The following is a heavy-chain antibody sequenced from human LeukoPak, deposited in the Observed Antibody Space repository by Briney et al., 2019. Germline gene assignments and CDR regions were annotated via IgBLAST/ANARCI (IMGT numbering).Heavy chain of an antibody. Sequence: ASVKVSCKASGGTFSSYAISWVRQAPGQGLEWMGGIIPIFGTANYAQKFQGRVTITADESTSTAYMELSSLRSEDTAVYYCASWDSSGYNGGFWGQGTLVTVSS. CDR3: ASWDSSGYNGGF. D-gene: IGHD3-22*01. CDR1: GGTFSSYA. CDR2: IIPIFGTA. V-gene: IGHV1-69*01. J-gene: IGHJ4*02.